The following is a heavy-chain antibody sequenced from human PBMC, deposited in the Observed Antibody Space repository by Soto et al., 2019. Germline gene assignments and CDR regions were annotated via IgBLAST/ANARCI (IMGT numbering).Heavy chain of an antibody. CDR2: TSGSGGST. CDR1: GFTFSNSA. J-gene: IGHJ4*02. CDR3: AIANSFYCGTTSCYAYYFDY. D-gene: IGHD2-2*01. V-gene: IGHV3-23*01. Sequence: EVQLLESGGGLVQPGGSLRLSCAASGFTFSNSAMSWLRQAPGKGLEWVSSTSGSGGSTYYADSVKGRFTISRDNSKNTLYLQMNSLRVEDTSVYYCAIANSFYCGTTSCYAYYFDYWCQGTLVTVSS.